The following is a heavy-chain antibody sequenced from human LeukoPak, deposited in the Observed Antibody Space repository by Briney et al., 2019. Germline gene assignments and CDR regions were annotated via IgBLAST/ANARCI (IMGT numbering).Heavy chain of an antibody. Sequence: GGSLRLSSAASGVTFRNAWMTWVRQAPGRGLGWVGRSISRSGGVTTEYAAPVKGRFTISRDDSRNTVYLQMNSLKIEDTAVYYCSAYYNGRGDYWGQGTLVTVS. CDR2: SISRSGGVTT. CDR3: SAYYNGRGDY. J-gene: IGHJ4*02. CDR1: GVTFRNAW. V-gene: IGHV3-15*01. D-gene: IGHD3-10*01.